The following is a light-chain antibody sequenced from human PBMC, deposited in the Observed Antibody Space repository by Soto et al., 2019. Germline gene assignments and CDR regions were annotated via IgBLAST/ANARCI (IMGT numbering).Light chain of an antibody. V-gene: IGKV1-39*01. Sequence: DSQMTPSPSSLSASVGDRVSITCRASQSIRSHLNWFQHKPGKAPKVQIYGASSLQGGVPSRFSGSGSGTDFTLTIKSLQPEDFATYYCQQSFSSPFPFGRETKVDVK. CDR3: QQSFSSPFP. J-gene: IGKJ3*01. CDR1: QSIRSH. CDR2: GAS.